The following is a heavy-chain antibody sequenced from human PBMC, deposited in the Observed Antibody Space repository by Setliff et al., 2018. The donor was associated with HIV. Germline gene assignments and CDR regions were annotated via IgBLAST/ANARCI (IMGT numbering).Heavy chain of an antibody. CDR2: ISSSSSYT. Sequence: KPGGSLRLSCAASGFTFSSYSMNWVRQAPGKGLEWVSYISSSSSYTHYADSVKGRFTISRDNVKNSLYLQMNSLKIEDTAVYYCARGALICGGDCYDDYWGQGTLVTVSS. V-gene: IGHV3-21*04. CDR1: GFTFSSYS. D-gene: IGHD2-21*02. J-gene: IGHJ4*02. CDR3: ARGALICGGDCYDDY.